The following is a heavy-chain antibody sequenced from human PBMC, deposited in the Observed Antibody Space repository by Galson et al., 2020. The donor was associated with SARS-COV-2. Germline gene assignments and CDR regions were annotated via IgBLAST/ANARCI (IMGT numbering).Heavy chain of an antibody. Sequence: GGSLRLSCAASGFALSNSAMHWVRQAQGKGLERVAIISYDGTTKYNSDSVKGRFTISRDISKNTLYLQMNSLRPEDTAVYYCARGTDDHTGSWYDYWGQGARVSVSS. CDR3: ARGTDDHTGSWYDY. V-gene: IGHV3-30*04. D-gene: IGHD2-15*01. CDR1: GFALSNSA. J-gene: IGHJ4*02. CDR2: ISYDGTTK.